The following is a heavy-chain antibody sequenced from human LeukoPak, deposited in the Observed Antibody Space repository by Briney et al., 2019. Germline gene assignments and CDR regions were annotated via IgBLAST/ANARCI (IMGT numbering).Heavy chain of an antibody. Sequence: GRSLRLSCAASGFTFSSYAMHWVRQAPGKGLEWVAVISYDGSNKYYADSVKGRFTISRDNSKNTLYLQMNSLRAEDTAVYYCASGIGVWELLGYFDHWGQGTLVTVSS. V-gene: IGHV3-30-3*01. CDR3: ASGIGVWELLGYFDH. D-gene: IGHD1-26*01. J-gene: IGHJ4*02. CDR2: ISYDGSNK. CDR1: GFTFSSYA.